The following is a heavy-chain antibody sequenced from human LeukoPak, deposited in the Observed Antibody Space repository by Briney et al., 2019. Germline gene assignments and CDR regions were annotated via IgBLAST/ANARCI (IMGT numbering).Heavy chain of an antibody. J-gene: IGHJ3*02. Sequence: SETLSLTCTVSGGSISSSSYYWGWIRQPPGKGLEWIGEIYHSGSTNYNPSLKSRVTISVDKSKNQFSLKLSSVTAADTAVYYCARGFIVATTRGAHDAFDIWGQGTMVTVSS. CDR3: ARGFIVATTRGAHDAFDI. D-gene: IGHD5-12*01. V-gene: IGHV4-39*07. CDR2: IYHSGST. CDR1: GGSISSSSYY.